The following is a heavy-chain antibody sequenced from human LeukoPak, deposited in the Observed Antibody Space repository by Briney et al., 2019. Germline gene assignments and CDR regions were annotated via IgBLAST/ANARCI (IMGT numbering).Heavy chain of an antibody. CDR1: GFTFSDYY. CDR2: ISSSSYT. Sequence: PRGTLRCSGAASGFTFSDYYMSWIRQAPGKGLEGVSYISSSSYTNYADSVKGRFTISRDNAKNSLYLQMNSLRAEDTAVYYCARDLAAAGTFGFDPWGQGTLVTVSS. V-gene: IGHV3-11*06. J-gene: IGHJ5*02. D-gene: IGHD6-13*01. CDR3: ARDLAAAGTFGFDP.